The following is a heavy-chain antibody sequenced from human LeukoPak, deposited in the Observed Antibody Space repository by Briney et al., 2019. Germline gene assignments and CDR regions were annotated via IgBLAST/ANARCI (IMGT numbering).Heavy chain of an antibody. J-gene: IGHJ6*02. D-gene: IGHD2-15*01. CDR3: ARGRYCSGGSCYSFLDV. CDR2: INHSGST. Sequence: SETLSLTCAVYGGSFSGYYWSWIRQPPGKGLEWIGEINHSGSTNYNPPLKSRVTISVDTSKNQFSLKLSSVTAADTAVYYCARGRYCSGGSCYSFLDVWGQGTTVTVSS. V-gene: IGHV4-34*01. CDR1: GGSFSGYY.